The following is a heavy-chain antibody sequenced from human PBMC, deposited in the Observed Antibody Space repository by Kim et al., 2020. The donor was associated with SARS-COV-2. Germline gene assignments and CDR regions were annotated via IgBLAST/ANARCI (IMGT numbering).Heavy chain of an antibody. Sequence: TKNSQKFQGRVTITRDTSASTAYMELSSLRSEDTAVYYCAIVGATSAFDYWGQGTLVTVSS. CDR3: AIVGATSAFDY. J-gene: IGHJ4*02. V-gene: IGHV1-3*01. D-gene: IGHD1-26*01. CDR2: T.